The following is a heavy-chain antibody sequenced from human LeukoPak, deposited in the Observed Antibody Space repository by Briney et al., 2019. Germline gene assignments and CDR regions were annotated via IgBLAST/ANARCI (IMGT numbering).Heavy chain of an antibody. CDR1: GFTFSTYA. J-gene: IGHJ4*02. CDR3: AKSPLRTRILLDY. V-gene: IGHV3-23*01. CDR2: ISGSGGST. Sequence: GGPLRLSCVASGFTFSTYAMSWVRQAPGKGLEWVSTISGSGGSTYYADSVKGRFTISRDNSKNTLYLQMNSLRADDTAVYYCAKSPLRTRILLDYWGQGTLVTVSS. D-gene: IGHD3-3*01.